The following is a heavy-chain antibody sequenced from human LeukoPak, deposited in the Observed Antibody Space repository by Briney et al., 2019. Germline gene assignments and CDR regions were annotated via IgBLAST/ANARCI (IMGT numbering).Heavy chain of an antibody. CDR2: INHSGST. J-gene: IGHJ2*01. CDR1: GGSFSGFY. CDR3: ARHLISGYFDL. Sequence: SETLSLTCAVYGGSFSGFYWSWIRQPPGKGLEWIGEINHSGSTNYNPSLKSRVTISIDMSKNQFSLKLSSVTAADTAVYYCARHLISGYFDLWGRGTLVTVSS. V-gene: IGHV4-34*01. D-gene: IGHD2-8*01.